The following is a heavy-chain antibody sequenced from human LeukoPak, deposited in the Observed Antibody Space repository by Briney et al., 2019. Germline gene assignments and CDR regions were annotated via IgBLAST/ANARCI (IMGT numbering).Heavy chain of an antibody. D-gene: IGHD6-19*01. CDR3: AKDQHSSGRLGFDY. Sequence: GGSLRLSCAASGFTFSSYGMHWVRQAPGKGLEWVAVISYDGSNKYYADSVKGRFTISRDNSKNTLYLQMNSLRAEDTAVYYCAKDQHSSGRLGFDYWGQGTLVTVSS. J-gene: IGHJ4*02. V-gene: IGHV3-30*18. CDR2: ISYDGSNK. CDR1: GFTFSSYG.